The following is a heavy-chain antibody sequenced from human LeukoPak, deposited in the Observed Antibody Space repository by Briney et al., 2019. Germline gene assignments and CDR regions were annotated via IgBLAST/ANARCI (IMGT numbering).Heavy chain of an antibody. CDR2: INPNSGGT. V-gene: IGHV1-2*02. CDR3: ARLGMGTTHAFDI. Sequence: ASVKVSCKASEYTFTGYYMHWVRQAPGQGLEWMGWINPNSGGTNYAQKFQGRVTMTRDTSISTAYMELSRLRSDDTAVYYCARLGMGTTHAFDIWGQGTMVTVSS. J-gene: IGHJ3*02. D-gene: IGHD5-18*01. CDR1: EYTFTGYY.